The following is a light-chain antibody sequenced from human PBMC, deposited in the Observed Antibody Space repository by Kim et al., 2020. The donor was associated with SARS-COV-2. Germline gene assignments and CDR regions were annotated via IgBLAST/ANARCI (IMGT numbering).Light chain of an antibody. CDR3: AVWDDSLDGWV. Sequence: GQRVSIPFSGITSNIGKKYVYGYQHFPGTAPKLLFYNNNQRPSGVPDRFSGSKSGTSASLAISGLRSEDEADYYCAVWDDSLDGWVFGGGTQLTVL. J-gene: IGLJ3*02. V-gene: IGLV1-47*02. CDR2: NNN. CDR1: TSNIGKKY.